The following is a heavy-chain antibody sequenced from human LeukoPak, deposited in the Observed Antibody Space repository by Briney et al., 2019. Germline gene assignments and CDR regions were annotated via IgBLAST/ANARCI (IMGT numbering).Heavy chain of an antibody. CDR1: GGSISSYY. CDR3: ARDKRHSYGRYFDH. CDR2: MQSTGNS. D-gene: IGHD5-18*01. J-gene: IGHJ4*02. V-gene: IGHV4-59*01. Sequence: SETLSLTCTVSGGSISSYYWNWIRKPPGKGLEWIGYMQSTGNSKYNPSLRSRVTMFVDTSKNQVALILSSVTAADTAVYYCARDKRHSYGRYFDHWGQGALVTVSS.